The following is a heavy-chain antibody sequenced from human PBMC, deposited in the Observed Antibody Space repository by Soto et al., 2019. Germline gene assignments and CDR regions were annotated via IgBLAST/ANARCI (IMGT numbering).Heavy chain of an antibody. D-gene: IGHD3-22*01. CDR2: MYYSGST. CDR3: ARVTYDSSGLLLTD. V-gene: IGHV4-30-4*01. CDR1: GGSISSGNYY. J-gene: IGHJ4*02. Sequence: QVQLQESGPGLVKPSQTLSLTCTVSGGSISSGNYYWNWIRQHPGKGLEWIGYMYYSGSTHYNSSLKSRVTISLDTSKNQLSLKLSSVTAADTAMYYCARVTYDSSGLLLTDWGQGTLVTVSS.